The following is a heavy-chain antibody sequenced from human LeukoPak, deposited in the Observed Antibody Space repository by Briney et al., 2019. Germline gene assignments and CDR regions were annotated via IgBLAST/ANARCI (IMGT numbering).Heavy chain of an antibody. V-gene: IGHV3-53*01. CDR2: IYSGGST. D-gene: IGHD3-10*01. CDR3: ARLYGSGSHYNSYFDY. CDR1: GFTVSSNY. Sequence: PGGSLRLSCAASGFTVSSNYMSWVRQAPGKGLEWVSVIYSGGSTYYADSVKGRFTISRDNSKNTLYLQMNSLRAEDTAVYYCARLYGSGSHYNSYFDYWGQGSLVTVSS. J-gene: IGHJ4*02.